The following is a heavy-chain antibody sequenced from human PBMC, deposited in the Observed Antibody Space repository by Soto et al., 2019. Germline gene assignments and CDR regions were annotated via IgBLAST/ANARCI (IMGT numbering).Heavy chain of an antibody. Sequence: QLQLQESGPGLVKPSETLSLTCTVSGGSISSSSYYWGWIRQPPGKGLEWIGSIYYSGSTYYNPSLTTRVTISVDTSKNQFSLKLSSVTAADTAVYYCARCSSGWYYFDYWGQGTLVTVSS. CDR3: ARCSSGWYYFDY. CDR2: IYYSGST. D-gene: IGHD6-19*01. CDR1: GGSISSSSYY. J-gene: IGHJ4*02. V-gene: IGHV4-39*01.